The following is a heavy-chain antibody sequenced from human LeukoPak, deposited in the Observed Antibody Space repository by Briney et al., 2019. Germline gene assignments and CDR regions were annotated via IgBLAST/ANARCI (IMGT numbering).Heavy chain of an antibody. CDR2: ISSSGRTI. CDR1: GFTFSSYE. Sequence: GGSLRLSCVVSGFTFSSYEMNWVRQAPGKGLEWVSYISSSGRTIYYADSVKGRFTISRDSAKNSLDLQMNSLRVEDTAVYYCARRAIAEGFDYWGQGTLVTVSS. J-gene: IGHJ4*02. D-gene: IGHD6-13*01. V-gene: IGHV3-48*03. CDR3: ARRAIAEGFDY.